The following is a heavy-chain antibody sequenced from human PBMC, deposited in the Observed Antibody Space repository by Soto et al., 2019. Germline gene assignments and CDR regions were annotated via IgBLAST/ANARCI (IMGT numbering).Heavy chain of an antibody. J-gene: IGHJ6*02. Sequence: GGSLRLSCATSEITFSTYAMTWVRQAPGKGLEWVSAISGGGGSTYYADSVKGRFTISRDNSKNTLYLQMNSLRAEDTGVYYCAKKFVSGNYPWGMDVWGQGTTVTVSS. CDR3: AKKFVSGNYPWGMDV. CDR1: EITFSTYA. CDR2: ISGGGGST. D-gene: IGHD1-26*01. V-gene: IGHV3-23*01.